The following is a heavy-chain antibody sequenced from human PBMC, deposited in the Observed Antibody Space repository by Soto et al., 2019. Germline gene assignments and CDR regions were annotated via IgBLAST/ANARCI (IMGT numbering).Heavy chain of an antibody. Sequence: SETLSLTCIVSGGSISSYYWSWIRQPPGKGLEWIGYIYYSGSTNYNPSLKSRVTISVDTSKNQFSLKVRSVTAADTAVYYCARGTVLTAYYSDYWGQGTLVTVS. V-gene: IGHV4-59*01. CDR2: IYYSGST. CDR3: ARGTVLTAYYSDY. D-gene: IGHD3-9*01. J-gene: IGHJ4*02. CDR1: GGSISSYY.